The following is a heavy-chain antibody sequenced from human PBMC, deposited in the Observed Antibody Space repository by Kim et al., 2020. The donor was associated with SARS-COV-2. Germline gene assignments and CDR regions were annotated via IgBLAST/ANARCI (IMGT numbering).Heavy chain of an antibody. CDR3: ARECCRRNYYYGMDV. Sequence: ASVKVSCKASGYTFTSYYMHWVRQAPGQGLEWMGRINPNSGGTNYAQKFQGRVTMTRDTSISTAYMELSRLRSDDTAVYYCARECCRRNYYYGMDVWGQGTTVTVSS. V-gene: IGHV1-2*06. J-gene: IGHJ6*02. D-gene: IGHD2-15*01. CDR1: GYTFTSYY. CDR2: INPNSGGT.